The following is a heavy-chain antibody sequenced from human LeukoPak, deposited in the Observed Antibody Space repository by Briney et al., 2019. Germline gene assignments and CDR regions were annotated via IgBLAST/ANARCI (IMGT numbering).Heavy chain of an antibody. CDR3: ARDLRGYSYGYYYYYGMDV. V-gene: IGHV7-4-1*02. D-gene: IGHD5-18*01. CDR2: INTNTGNP. Sequence: GASVKVSCKASGYTFTSYAMNWVRQAPGQGLEWMGWINTNTGNPTYAQGFTGRFVFSLDTSVSTAYLQISSLKAEDTAVYYCARDLRGYSYGYYYYYGMDVWGQGTTVTVSS. J-gene: IGHJ6*02. CDR1: GYTFTSYA.